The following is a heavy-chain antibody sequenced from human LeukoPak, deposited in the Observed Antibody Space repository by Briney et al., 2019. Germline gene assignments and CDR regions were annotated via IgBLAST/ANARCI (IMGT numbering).Heavy chain of an antibody. Sequence: IPSETLSLTCTLSGGSITTETYYWGWIRQSPGKGLEWIGTVHYSGKTNYKPSLKSRVTISVDTSKHQFSLKLSSVTAADTAVYYCVRQGPHTSGWFYFDYWGQGTLATVSS. J-gene: IGHJ4*02. V-gene: IGHV4-39*01. D-gene: IGHD6-19*01. CDR2: VHYSGKT. CDR1: GGSITTETYY. CDR3: VRQGPHTSGWFYFDY.